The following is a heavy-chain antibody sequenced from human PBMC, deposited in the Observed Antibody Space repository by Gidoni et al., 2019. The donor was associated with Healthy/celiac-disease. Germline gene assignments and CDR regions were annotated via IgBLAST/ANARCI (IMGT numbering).Heavy chain of an antibody. J-gene: IGHJ4*02. CDR3: ARDGPGAVAGIGTFDY. CDR1: GFTFSSYW. Sequence: EVQLVESGGGLVQPGGSLRLSCAAPGFTFSSYWMSWVRQAPGKGLEWVANIKQDGSEKYYVDSVKGRFTISRDNAKNSLYLQMNSLRAEDTAVYYCARDGPGAVAGIGTFDYWGQGTLVTVSS. V-gene: IGHV3-7*05. CDR2: IKQDGSEK. D-gene: IGHD6-19*01.